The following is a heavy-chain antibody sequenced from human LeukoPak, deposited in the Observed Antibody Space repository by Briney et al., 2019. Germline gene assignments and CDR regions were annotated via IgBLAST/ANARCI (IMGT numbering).Heavy chain of an antibody. V-gene: IGHV4-4*02. CDR3: ARGSNCTNGVCHIDYFDY. J-gene: IGHJ4*02. Sequence: SGTLSLTCAVSGGSISSSNWWSWVRQPPGKGLEWIGEIYHSGSTNYSPSLKSRVTISVDKSKNQFSLKLNSVTAADTAVYYCARGSNCTNGVCHIDYFDYWGQGTLVTVSS. D-gene: IGHD2-8*01. CDR1: GGSISSSNW. CDR2: IYHSGST.